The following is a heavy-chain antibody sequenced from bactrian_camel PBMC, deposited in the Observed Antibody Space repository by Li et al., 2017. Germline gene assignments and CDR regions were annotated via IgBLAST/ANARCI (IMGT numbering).Heavy chain of an antibody. CDR3: AADPVPWTPYECYSGSVPQYRD. CDR2: IYRNRST. CDR1: GDIDDRSC. Sequence: HVQLVESGGVSVESGGSLRLSCAASGDIDDRSCMAWFRQRPGKEREGVARIYRNRSTSSADSVKGRFTISRNDAENTLYLQMNSLKPEDTAIYYCAADPVPWTPYECYSGSVPQYRDWGQGTQVTVS. J-gene: IGHJ4*01. D-gene: IGHD3*01. V-gene: IGHV3S53*01.